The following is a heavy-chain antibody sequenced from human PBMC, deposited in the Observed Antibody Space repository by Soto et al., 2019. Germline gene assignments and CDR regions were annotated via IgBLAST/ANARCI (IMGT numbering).Heavy chain of an antibody. D-gene: IGHD2-8*01. J-gene: IGHJ6*02. CDR1: GYTFTSYY. CDR2: INPSGGST. Sequence: ASVKVSCKASGYTFTSYYMHWVRQAPGQGLEWMGIINPSGGSTSYAQKFQGRVTMTRDTSTSTVYMELSSLGSEDTAVYYCARDYCTNGVCSYYYYYGMDVWGQGTTVTVSS. V-gene: IGHV1-46*01. CDR3: ARDYCTNGVCSYYYYYGMDV.